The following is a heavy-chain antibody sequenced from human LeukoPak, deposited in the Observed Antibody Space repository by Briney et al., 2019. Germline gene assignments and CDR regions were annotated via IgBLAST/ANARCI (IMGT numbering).Heavy chain of an antibody. J-gene: IGHJ4*02. CDR2: INAGNGNT. D-gene: IGHD3-10*01. V-gene: IGHV1-3*01. CDR3: ARGLLWFGELSSFGY. Sequence: ASVKVSCKASGYTFTNYAMHWVRQAPGQRLEWMGWINAGNGNTKYSQKFQDRVTITRDTSASTAYLELSSLRSEDTAVYYCARGLLWFGELSSFGYWGQGTLVTVSS. CDR1: GYTFTNYA.